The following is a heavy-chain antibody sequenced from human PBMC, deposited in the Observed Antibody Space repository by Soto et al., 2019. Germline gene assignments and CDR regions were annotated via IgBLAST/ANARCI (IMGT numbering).Heavy chain of an antibody. Sequence: QVQLQESGPGLVKPSETLSLTCTVSGGSISYHYWTWIRQSPGKGLEWIGYVYYTGVTNYKPSLKRRVPMSVDTSTNQFSLKLSSVTAADTAVYFCARSNANLHWALVESWGQGTLGTVSS. V-gene: IGHV4-59*11. D-gene: IGHD7-27*01. CDR3: ARSNANLHWALVES. CDR1: GGSISYHY. CDR2: VYYTGVT. J-gene: IGHJ4*02.